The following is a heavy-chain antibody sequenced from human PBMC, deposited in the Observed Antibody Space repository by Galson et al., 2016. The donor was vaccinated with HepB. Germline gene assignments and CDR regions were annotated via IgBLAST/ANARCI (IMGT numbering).Heavy chain of an antibody. CDR3: TRVYYDFWSGYSRYMEV. D-gene: IGHD3-3*01. J-gene: IGHJ6*03. CDR1: GFTFGDYA. Sequence: SLRLSCATSGFTFGDYAMSWFRQAPGKGLEWVGFIRSKAYGGTTEYAASVKGRFTISRDDSKSIAYLQMNSLKTEDTAVYYCTRVYYDFWSGYSRYMEVWGKWTAVTVSS. V-gene: IGHV3-49*03. CDR2: IRSKAYGGTT.